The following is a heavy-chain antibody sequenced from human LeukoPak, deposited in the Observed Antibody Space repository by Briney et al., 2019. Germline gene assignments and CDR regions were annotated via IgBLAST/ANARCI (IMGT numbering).Heavy chain of an antibody. J-gene: IGHJ4*02. CDR3: ARELVVVPAARYYFDY. CDR1: GFIFSNNA. V-gene: IGHV3-33*08. Sequence: GGSLRLSCAASGFIFSNNAMSWVRQAPGKGLEWVAVIWYDGSNKYYADSVKGRFTISRDNSKNTLYLQMNSLRAEDTAVYYCARELVVVPAARYYFDYWGQGTLVTVSS. CDR2: IWYDGSNK. D-gene: IGHD2-2*01.